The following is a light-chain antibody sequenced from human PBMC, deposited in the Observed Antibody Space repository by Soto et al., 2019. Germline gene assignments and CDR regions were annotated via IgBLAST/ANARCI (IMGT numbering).Light chain of an antibody. V-gene: IGKV1-5*03. Sequence: DIQMTQSPSTLSASVGDRVTITCRASQTIDSWLAWYQQRPGKPPNLLIYKASTLASGVPSRFSGSGSGTKFTLAISSLQPEDFATYYCQHYHSYPYTFGQGTKVDIK. CDR2: KAS. CDR1: QTIDSW. J-gene: IGKJ2*01. CDR3: QHYHSYPYT.